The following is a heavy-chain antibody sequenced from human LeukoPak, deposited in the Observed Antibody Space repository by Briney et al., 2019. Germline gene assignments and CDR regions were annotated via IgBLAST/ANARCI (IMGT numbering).Heavy chain of an antibody. CDR3: ARGGSYLDY. J-gene: IGHJ4*02. V-gene: IGHV3-53*01. D-gene: IGHD1-26*01. CDR1: GFTFSIYW. Sequence: GGSLRLSCVASGFTFSIYWMSWVRQAPGKGLEWVSVIYSGGSTYYADSVKGRFTISRDNSKNTLYLQMNSLRAEDTAVYYCARGGSYLDYWGQGTLVTVSS. CDR2: IYSGGST.